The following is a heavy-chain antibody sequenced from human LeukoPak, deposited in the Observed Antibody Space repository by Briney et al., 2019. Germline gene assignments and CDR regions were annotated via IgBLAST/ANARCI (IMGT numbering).Heavy chain of an antibody. CDR1: GYTFTGYY. J-gene: IGHJ4*02. V-gene: IGHV1-2*02. Sequence: ASVKVSCKASGYTFTGYYMHWVRQAPGQGFEWMGWINPNSGGTNYAQKFQGRVTMTRDTSISTAYMELSRLRSDDTAVYYCARERYCSSTSCSIYDYWGQGTLVTVSS. D-gene: IGHD2-2*01. CDR2: INPNSGGT. CDR3: ARERYCSSTSCSIYDY.